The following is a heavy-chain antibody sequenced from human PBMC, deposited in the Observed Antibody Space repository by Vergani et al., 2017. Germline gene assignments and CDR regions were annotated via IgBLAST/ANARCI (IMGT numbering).Heavy chain of an antibody. CDR1: GFTFDDYA. V-gene: IGHV3-23*04. D-gene: IGHD1-20*01. CDR2: ISASGAPT. CDR3: ARAYGRYDWFDY. J-gene: IGHJ4*02. Sequence: EVQLVESGGGLVQPGRSLRLSCAASGFTFDDYAMHWVRQVPGKGLEWVSGISASGAPTYYADSVKGRVTISRDNSKNTLYLQMNSLRVEDTAVYYCARAYGRYDWFDYWGQGRLVTVSS.